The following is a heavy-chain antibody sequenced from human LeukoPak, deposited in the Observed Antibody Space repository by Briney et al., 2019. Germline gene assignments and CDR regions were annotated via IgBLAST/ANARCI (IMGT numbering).Heavy chain of an antibody. D-gene: IGHD5-18*01. V-gene: IGHV3-23*01. J-gene: IGHJ4*02. CDR3: AKSGYSYGYGAYYFDY. CDR2: ISGSGGST. Sequence: GGSLRLSCAASGFTFSSYAMSWVRQAPGKGLEWVSAISGSGGSTYYADSVKGRFTISRDNSKNTLYLQMNSLRAEDTAVYYCAKSGYSYGYGAYYFDYWGQGTLVTASS. CDR1: GFTFSSYA.